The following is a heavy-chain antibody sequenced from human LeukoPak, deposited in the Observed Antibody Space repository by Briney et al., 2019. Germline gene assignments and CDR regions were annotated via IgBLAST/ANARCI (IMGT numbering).Heavy chain of an antibody. CDR2: TKQDGSEK. V-gene: IGHV3-7*01. Sequence: PGGSLRLSCAASGFTFSSYWMSWVRQAPGKGLEWVANTKQDGSEKYYVDSVKGRFTISRDNAKNSLYLQMNSLRAEDTAVYYCARDQDYYGSGSYDYWGQGTLVTVSS. CDR1: GFTFSSYW. D-gene: IGHD3-10*01. J-gene: IGHJ4*02. CDR3: ARDQDYYGSGSYDY.